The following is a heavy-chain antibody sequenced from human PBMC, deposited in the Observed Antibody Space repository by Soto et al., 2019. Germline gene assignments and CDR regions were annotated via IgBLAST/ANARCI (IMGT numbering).Heavy chain of an antibody. V-gene: IGHV3-30*04. J-gene: IGHJ4*01. CDR2: ISYDGTEE. D-gene: IGHD3-3*02. Sequence: PGGSLRLSCAASGFTLSGSAMHWFRQAPGKGLEWVAVISYDGTEENYADSVKGRATVSRDNSKNTVYLQMNRLRGDDSAIYYCAKGRFDVVTISPFDHWGQGTLVTVSS. CDR1: GFTLSGSA. CDR3: AKGRFDVVTISPFDH.